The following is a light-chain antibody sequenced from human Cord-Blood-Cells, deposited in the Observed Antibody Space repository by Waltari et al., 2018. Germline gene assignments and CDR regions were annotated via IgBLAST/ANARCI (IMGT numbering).Light chain of an antibody. Sequence: QSALTQPASVSGSPGQSITISCTGTSSDVGGYNYVSWYQQHPGKAPKLRIYDVSNRPSGVSDRLSGSRSGTTASVTVSGLQAEDEAEYDCSSYTSSSTWVFGGGTKLTVL. J-gene: IGLJ3*02. CDR1: SSDVGGYNY. CDR2: DVS. CDR3: SSYTSSSTWV. V-gene: IGLV2-14*01.